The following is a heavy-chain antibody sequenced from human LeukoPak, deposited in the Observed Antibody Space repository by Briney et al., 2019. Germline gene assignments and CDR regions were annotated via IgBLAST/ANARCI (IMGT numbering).Heavy chain of an antibody. CDR2: IDNGGST. CDR3: ARDGSARSLAN. J-gene: IGHJ4*02. Sequence: PGGSLRLSCVASGFTVSSNYMSWVRQAPGKGLEWVSAIDNGGSTYYADSVKGRFTISRDNSKNTLYLQMNSLRAEDTAVYYCARDGSARSLANWGQGTLVSVSS. V-gene: IGHV3-53*01. CDR1: GFTVSSNY. D-gene: IGHD6-6*01.